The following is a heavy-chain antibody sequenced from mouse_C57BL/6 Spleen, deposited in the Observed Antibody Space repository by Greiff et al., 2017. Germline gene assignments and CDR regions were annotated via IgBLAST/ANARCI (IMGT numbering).Heavy chain of an antibody. CDR1: GFSFNTYA. D-gene: IGHD2-4*01. V-gene: IGHV10-1*01. CDR3: VRGGLPYFAMDY. CDR2: IRSKSNNYAT. J-gene: IGHJ4*01. Sequence: EVHLVESGGGLVQPKGSLKLSCAASGFSFNTYAMNWVRQAPGKGLEWVARIRSKSNNYATYYAESVKDRFTISRDDSESMLYLQMNNLKTEDTAMYYCVRGGLPYFAMDYWGQGTSVTVSS.